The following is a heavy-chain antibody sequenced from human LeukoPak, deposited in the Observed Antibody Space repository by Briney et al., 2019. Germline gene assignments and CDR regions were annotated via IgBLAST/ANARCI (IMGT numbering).Heavy chain of an antibody. CDR1: GFTFTSSA. D-gene: IGHD3-22*01. V-gene: IGHV1-58*02. CDR3: AAGYYDSRDPHDAFDI. Sequence: VASVKVSCKASGFTFTSSAMQWVRQARGQRLEWIGWIVVGSGNTNYAQKFQERVTITRDMSTSTAYMELSSLRSEDTAVYYCAAGYYDSRDPHDAFDIWGQGTMVTVSS. CDR2: IVVGSGNT. J-gene: IGHJ3*02.